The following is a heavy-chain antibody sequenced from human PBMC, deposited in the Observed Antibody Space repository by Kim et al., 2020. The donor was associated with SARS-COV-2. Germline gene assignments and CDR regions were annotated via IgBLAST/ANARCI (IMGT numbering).Heavy chain of an antibody. CDR3: ARGTRQWQVRGPSYYYFDA. D-gene: IGHD6-19*01. CDR1: GGSFSGYY. V-gene: IGHV4-34*01. J-gene: IGHJ4*01. Sequence: SETLSLTCAAYGGSFSGYYWSWIRQPPGKGLEWIGEINHSGSTNYNPSFTSRVTISVDTSKNQFSLKLSSVTAADTAVYYCARGTRQWQVRGPSYYYFDAWGQGTMVTVSS. CDR2: INHSGST.